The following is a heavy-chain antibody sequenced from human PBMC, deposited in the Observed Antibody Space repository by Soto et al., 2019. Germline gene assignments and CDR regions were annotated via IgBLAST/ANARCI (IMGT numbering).Heavy chain of an antibody. Sequence: PSQTLSLTCAISGDSVSSNSAAWNWIRQSPSRGLEWLGRTYYRSKWYNDYAVSVKSRITINPDTSKNQFSLQLNSVTPEDTAVYYCARGGSSGWNYYYYGMDVWGQGTTVTVSS. V-gene: IGHV6-1*01. J-gene: IGHJ6*02. CDR2: TYYRSKWYN. D-gene: IGHD6-19*01. CDR1: GDSVSSNSAA. CDR3: ARGGSSGWNYYYYGMDV.